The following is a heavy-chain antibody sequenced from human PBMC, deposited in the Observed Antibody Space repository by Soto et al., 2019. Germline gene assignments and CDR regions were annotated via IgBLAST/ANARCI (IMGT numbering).Heavy chain of an antibody. CDR3: ARLPLA. Sequence: SLRLSCEGSEFTFSSYVLSWVRQAPGKGLEWVAFISYNRNNEQYADSVKGRFTISRDNAKKTVYLQMSSLRPEDTAVYYCARLPLAWGQGTLVTVSS. J-gene: IGHJ5*02. V-gene: IGHV3-30-3*01. CDR2: ISYNRNNE. CDR1: EFTFSSYV.